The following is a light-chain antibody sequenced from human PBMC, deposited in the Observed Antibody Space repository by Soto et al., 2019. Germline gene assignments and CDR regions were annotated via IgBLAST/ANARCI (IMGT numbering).Light chain of an antibody. J-gene: IGKJ5*01. CDR2: EVS. CDR1: HPILHSGGNTY. Sequence: VLSQTPLSIYVNHGQQASISCDASHPILHSGGNTYLYWYLQKAGQPPQLLIYEVSKRFSGVPDRFSGSGSGTDFTLKISRVEAEDVGVYYCMRSVQPPITFGQGTRLEIK. CDR3: MRSVQPPIT. V-gene: IGKV2D-29*01.